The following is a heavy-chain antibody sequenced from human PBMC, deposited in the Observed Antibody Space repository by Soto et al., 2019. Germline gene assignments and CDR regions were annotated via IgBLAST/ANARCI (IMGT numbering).Heavy chain of an antibody. CDR1: GFTFSSYS. Sequence: EVQLVESGGGLVKPGGSLRLSCAASGFTFSSYSMNWVRQAPGKGLEWVSSISSSSSYIYYADSVKGRFTISRENAKNALCLQMNSLRAEDTAVYYCARGVVPAVPYYYYYYYMDVWGKGTTVTVSS. CDR2: ISSSSSYI. J-gene: IGHJ6*03. CDR3: ARGVVPAVPYYYYYYYMDV. D-gene: IGHD2-2*01. V-gene: IGHV3-21*01.